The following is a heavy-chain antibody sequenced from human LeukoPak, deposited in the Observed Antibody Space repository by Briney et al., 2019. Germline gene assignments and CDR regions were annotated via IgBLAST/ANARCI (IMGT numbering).Heavy chain of an antibody. D-gene: IGHD6-19*01. CDR2: ISGSGDNT. Sequence: PGGSLRLSCEASGFTFSSYAMSWVRQAPGKGLEWVSAISGSGDNTYYADSVKGRVTISRDNSKNTLHLQMNSLRAEDTAVYYCAKAVGSSGWRLDYWGQGTLVTVSS. V-gene: IGHV3-23*01. J-gene: IGHJ4*02. CDR3: AKAVGSSGWRLDY. CDR1: GFTFSSYA.